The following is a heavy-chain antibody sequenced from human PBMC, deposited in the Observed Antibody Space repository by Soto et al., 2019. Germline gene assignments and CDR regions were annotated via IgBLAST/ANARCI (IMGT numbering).Heavy chain of an antibody. J-gene: IGHJ4*02. V-gene: IGHV3-30*18. D-gene: IGHD5-12*01. CDR2: ISYDGSNK. Sequence: QVQLVESGGGVVQPGRSLRLSCAASGFTFSSYGMHWVRQAPGKGLEWVAVISYDGSNKYYADSVKGRFTISRDNSKNTLYLQMNSLRAEDRAVYYCAKGSGYDLVGFDYWGQGTLVTVSS. CDR3: AKGSGYDLVGFDY. CDR1: GFTFSSYG.